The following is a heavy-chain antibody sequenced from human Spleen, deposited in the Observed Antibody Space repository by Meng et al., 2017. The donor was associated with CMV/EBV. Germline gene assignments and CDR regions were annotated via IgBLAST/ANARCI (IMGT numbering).Heavy chain of an antibody. Sequence: GESLKISCAASGFTFSSYEMNWVRQAPGKGLEWVSYISSSGSTIYYADSVKGRFTISRDNAKNSLYLQMNSLRAEDTAVYYCARGKDFYYYYGMDVWGQGTTVTVSS. CDR3: ARGKDFYYYYGMDV. CDR2: ISSSGSTI. V-gene: IGHV3-48*03. CDR1: GFTFSSYE. J-gene: IGHJ6*02. D-gene: IGHD3-3*01.